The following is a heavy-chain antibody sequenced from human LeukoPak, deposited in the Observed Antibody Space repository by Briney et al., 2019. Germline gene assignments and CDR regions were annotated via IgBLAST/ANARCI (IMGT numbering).Heavy chain of an antibody. J-gene: IGHJ4*02. CDR2: ISDHGKSR. V-gene: IGHV3-48*03. CDR1: GFIFSNYE. CDR3: ARARIAAPLLDY. Sequence: GGSLRLSCAASGFIFSNYEMNWVRQTPGKGLEWVSYISDHGKSRDYVDSVKGRFAISRDSAKNSLYLQMNSLRVEDTAVYFCARARIAAPLLDYWGQGTLVSVSS. D-gene: IGHD6-13*01.